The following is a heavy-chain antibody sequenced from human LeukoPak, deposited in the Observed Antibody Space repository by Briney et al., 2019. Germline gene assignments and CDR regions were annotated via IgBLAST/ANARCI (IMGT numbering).Heavy chain of an antibody. CDR3: AKAMTR. J-gene: IGHJ3*01. CDR1: GFTFSSYG. CDR2: ISYDGSNK. V-gene: IGHV3-30*18. Sequence: GGSLRLSCAASGFTFSSYGMLWVRQAPGKGLEWVAVISYDGSNKYYADSVKGRFTISRDNSKNTLYLQMNSLRAEDTAVYYCAKAMTRWGQGTMVTVSS. D-gene: IGHD2-21*02.